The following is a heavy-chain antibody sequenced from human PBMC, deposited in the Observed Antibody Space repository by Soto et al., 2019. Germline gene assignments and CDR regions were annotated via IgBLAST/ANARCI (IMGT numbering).Heavy chain of an antibody. CDR2: IYPGDSDT. CDR3: ASSIAARPNYYGMDV. Sequence: GESLKISCKGSGYSFTSYWIGWVRQMPGKGLEWMGIIYPGDSDTRYGPSFQGQVTISADKSISTAYLQWSSLKASDTAMYYCASSIAARPNYYGMDVWGQGTTVTVS. J-gene: IGHJ6*02. D-gene: IGHD6-6*01. CDR1: GYSFTSYW. V-gene: IGHV5-51*01.